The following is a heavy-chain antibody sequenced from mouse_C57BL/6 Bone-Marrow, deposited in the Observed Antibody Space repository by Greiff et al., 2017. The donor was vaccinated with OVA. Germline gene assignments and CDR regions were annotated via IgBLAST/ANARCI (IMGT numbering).Heavy chain of an antibody. Sequence: EVKLMESGGGLVKPGGSLKLSCAASGFTFSDYGMHWVRQAPEKGLEWVAYISSGSSTIYYADTVKGRFTISRDNAKTTLFLQMTSLRSEDTAMYYCARRWYYYGSSYVGYFDYWGQGTTLTVSS. D-gene: IGHD1-1*01. CDR1: GFTFSDYG. CDR3: ARRWYYYGSSYVGYFDY. J-gene: IGHJ2*01. CDR2: ISSGSSTI. V-gene: IGHV5-17*01.